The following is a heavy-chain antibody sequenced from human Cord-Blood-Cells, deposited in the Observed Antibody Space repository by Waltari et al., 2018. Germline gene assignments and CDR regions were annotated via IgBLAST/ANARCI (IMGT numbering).Heavy chain of an antibody. CDR1: GGSFSGYY. Sequence: QVQLQQWGAGLLKPSETLSLTCAVYGGSFSGYYWSWIRQPPGKGLEWIGEINQSGSTNDNPSLKSRVTISVDTSKNQFSLKLSSVTAADTAVYYCARLRGYCSGGSCYSYYYYGMDVWGQGTTVTVSS. V-gene: IGHV4-34*01. CDR2: INQSGST. D-gene: IGHD2-15*01. CDR3: ARLRGYCSGGSCYSYYYYGMDV. J-gene: IGHJ6*02.